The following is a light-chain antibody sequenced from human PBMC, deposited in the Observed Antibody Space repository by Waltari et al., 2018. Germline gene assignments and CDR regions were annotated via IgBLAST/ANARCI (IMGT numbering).Light chain of an antibody. CDR3: SSFAASNTVL. J-gene: IGLJ2*01. V-gene: IGLV2-8*01. Sequence: QSALTQPPSASGSPGQSVTISCTGTSSDVGGYTYVSWYQQHPGKAPKLMIYEVSQRPSGVPDRFSGSKSGNTASLTVSGLQAEDEADYYCSSFAASNTVLFGGGTKLTVL. CDR1: SSDVGGYTY. CDR2: EVS.